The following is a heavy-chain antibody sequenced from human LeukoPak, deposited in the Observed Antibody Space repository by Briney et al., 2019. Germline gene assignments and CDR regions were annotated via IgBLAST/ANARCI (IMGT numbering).Heavy chain of an antibody. J-gene: IGHJ4*02. V-gene: IGHV4-38-2*01. D-gene: IGHD3-16*01. CDR3: ASQSRVFIPDY. CDR2: IYHSGST. CDR1: GYSINSGYY. Sequence: KPSETLSLTCAVSGYSINSGYYWGWIRQPPGKGLEWIGSIYHSGSTYYNPSLKSRVTISVDTSKNQFSLKLSSVTAADPAVYYCASQSRVFIPDYWGPGTLVTVSS.